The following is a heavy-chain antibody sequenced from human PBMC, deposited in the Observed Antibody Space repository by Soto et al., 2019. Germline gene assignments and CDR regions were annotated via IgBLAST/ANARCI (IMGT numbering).Heavy chain of an antibody. J-gene: IGHJ3*02. CDR2: ISSSSSYI. CDR1: GVTFSSYS. CDR3: ARVLRYCSGGSCYFGAFDI. D-gene: IGHD2-15*01. Sequence: GGSLRLSCAASGVTFSSYSMNWVRQAPGKGLEWVSSISSSSSYIYYADSVKGRFTISRDNAKNSLYLQMNSLRAEDTAVYYCARVLRYCSGGSCYFGAFDIWGQGTMVTVSS. V-gene: IGHV3-21*01.